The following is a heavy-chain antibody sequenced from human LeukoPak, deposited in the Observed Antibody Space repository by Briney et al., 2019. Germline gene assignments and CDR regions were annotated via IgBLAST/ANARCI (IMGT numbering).Heavy chain of an antibody. V-gene: IGHV3-23*01. J-gene: IGHJ4*02. CDR1: GFPFGDYY. D-gene: IGHD3-22*01. CDR3: AKPYYYDSSGYFDY. Sequence: GGSLRLSCVASGFPFGDYYMSWIRQAPGEGLDWVAYISGSGGSTYYADSVKGRFTISRDNSKNTLYLQMNSLRAEDTAVYYCAKPYYYDSSGYFDYWGQGTLVTVSS. CDR2: ISGSGGST.